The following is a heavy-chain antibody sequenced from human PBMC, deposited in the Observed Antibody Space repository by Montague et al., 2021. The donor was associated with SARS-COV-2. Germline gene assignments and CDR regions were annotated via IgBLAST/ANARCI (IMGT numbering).Heavy chain of an antibody. D-gene: IGHD3-3*01. V-gene: IGHV4-34*01. CDR2: INHSGST. CDR3: ARSRCITIFGVVITTYYYGRDV. J-gene: IGHJ6*02. CDR1: GGSFSGYY. Sequence: SETLSLTCAVYGGSFSGYYWSWIRQPPGKGLEWIGEINHSGSTNYNPSLKSRVTISVDTPKNQFSLKLSSVTAADTAVYYCARSRCITIFGVVITTYYYGRDVWGQGTTVTVSS.